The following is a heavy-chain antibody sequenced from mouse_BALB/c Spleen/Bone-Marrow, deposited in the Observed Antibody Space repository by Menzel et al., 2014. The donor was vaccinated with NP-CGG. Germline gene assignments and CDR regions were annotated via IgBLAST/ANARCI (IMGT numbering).Heavy chain of an antibody. Sequence: EVKLMESGAELVKPGASVKLSCTASGFNIKDTYMHWVKQRPEQGLEWIGRIDPANGNTKYDPKFQGKATITADTSSNTAYLQLSSLTSEYTAVYYCARWLLNYYAMDYWGQGTSVTVSS. V-gene: IGHV14-3*02. CDR1: GFNIKDTY. J-gene: IGHJ4*01. D-gene: IGHD2-3*01. CDR3: ARWLLNYYAMDY. CDR2: IDPANGNT.